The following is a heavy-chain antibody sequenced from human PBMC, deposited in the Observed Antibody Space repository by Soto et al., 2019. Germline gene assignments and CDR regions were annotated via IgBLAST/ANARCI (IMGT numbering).Heavy chain of an antibody. J-gene: IGHJ6*04. CDR1: GFSFSSFA. V-gene: IGHV3-23*01. CDR3: AKGVELDV. D-gene: IGHD1-26*01. CDR2: IGDSGAST. Sequence: EVLLLESGGGLVQPGGSLRLSCEASGFSFSSFAMNWVRQPPGKGLEWVSAIGDSGASTYYADSVKGRFTISRDNSRNTLYLQLNSLRAEDTAVYYCAKGVELDVWGNGTTVTVSS.